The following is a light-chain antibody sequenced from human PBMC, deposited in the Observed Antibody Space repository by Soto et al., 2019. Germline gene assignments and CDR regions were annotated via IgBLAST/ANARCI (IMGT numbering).Light chain of an antibody. CDR1: SRDVGGYDY. V-gene: IGLV2-14*01. CDR2: EVT. J-gene: IGLJ1*01. Sequence: QSVLTQPAAVSGSPGQSITISCTGTSRDVGGYDYVSWYQQHPGKAPKFMIYEVTNRPSGVSQRFSVSKSGNTASLTISGLQAEDEADYYCSSYTTSSTDVFGTGTKVTVL. CDR3: SSYTTSSTDV.